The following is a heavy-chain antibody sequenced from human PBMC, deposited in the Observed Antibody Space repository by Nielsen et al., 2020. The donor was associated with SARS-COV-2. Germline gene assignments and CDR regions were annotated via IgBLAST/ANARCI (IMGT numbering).Heavy chain of an antibody. J-gene: IGHJ4*02. D-gene: IGHD5-24*01. Sequence: GESLKISCAASGFSFSTNGMHWVRQAPGKGLEWVSLIGGWGSDTYYADSVKGRFTVSRDNSKDTLYLQMISLGVDDTAVYYCARDSHGYNQPFDYWGQGTLVTVSS. CDR3: ARDSHGYNQPFDY. V-gene: IGHV3-23*01. CDR2: IGGWGSDT. CDR1: GFSFSTNG.